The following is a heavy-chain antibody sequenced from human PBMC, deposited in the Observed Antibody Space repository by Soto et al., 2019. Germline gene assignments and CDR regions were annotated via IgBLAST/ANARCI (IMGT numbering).Heavy chain of an antibody. CDR1: GGFFSGYY. J-gene: IGHJ3*02. Sequence: PEKLSLTCAVYGGFFSGYYWSWIRQPPGKGLEWIGEINHSGSTNYNPSLKSRVTISVDTSKNQFSLKLSSVTAADTAVYYCAIFYTAYADTFTISRHETM. V-gene: IGHV4-34*01. CDR3: AIFYTAYADTFTI. D-gene: IGHD2-21*01. CDR2: INHSGST.